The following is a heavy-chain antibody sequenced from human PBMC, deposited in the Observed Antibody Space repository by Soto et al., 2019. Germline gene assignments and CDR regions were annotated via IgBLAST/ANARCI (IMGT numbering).Heavy chain of an antibody. V-gene: IGHV1-18*01. D-gene: IGHD3-9*01. Sequence: ASVKVSCKASGYTFTSYGISWVRQAPGQGLEWMGWISAYNGNTNYAQKLQGRVTMTTDTSTSTAYMELRSLRSDDTAVYYCARVKDYDILTGPLCYFAYWGQGTLVTVS. CDR3: ARVKDYDILTGPLCYFAY. CDR1: GYTFTSYG. CDR2: ISAYNGNT. J-gene: IGHJ4*02.